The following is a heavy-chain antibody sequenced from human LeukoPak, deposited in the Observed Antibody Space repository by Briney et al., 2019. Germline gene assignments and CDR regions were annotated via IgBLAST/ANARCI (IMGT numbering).Heavy chain of an antibody. J-gene: IGHJ4*02. V-gene: IGHV3-23*01. CDR1: GFSFSSYA. CDR3: TRVAIATDYAYD. Sequence: QAGESLRLSCAATGFSFSSYALSWVRQAPGKGLEWVSAISSGGDRTYYADSVTGRFTISRDNSKNMLFLQMSSLRAEDAAMYYCTRVAIATDYAYDWGQGTLVTVFS. CDR2: ISSGGDRT. D-gene: IGHD3-16*01.